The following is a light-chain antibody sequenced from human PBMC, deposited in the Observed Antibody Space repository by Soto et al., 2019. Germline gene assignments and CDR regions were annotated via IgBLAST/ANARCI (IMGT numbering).Light chain of an antibody. CDR1: SSDVGSYNL. J-gene: IGLJ1*01. Sequence: QSVLTQPASVSGSPGQSITISCTGTSSDVGSYNLVSWYQQHPGKAPKLMIYEGSKRPSGVSNRFSGSKSGNTASLTISGLQAEDEADYYCSSYAGSSTYNYVFGTGTKLTVL. CDR3: SSYAGSSTYNYV. CDR2: EGS. V-gene: IGLV2-23*01.